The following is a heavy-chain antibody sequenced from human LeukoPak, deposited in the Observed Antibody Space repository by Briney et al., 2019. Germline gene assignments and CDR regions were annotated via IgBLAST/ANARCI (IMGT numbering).Heavy chain of an antibody. CDR3: ASYPRNIPTPPFDY. CDR2: INPNNGDT. V-gene: IGHV1-2*02. J-gene: IGHJ4*02. CDR1: GYTFTAQY. D-gene: IGHD2-21*01. Sequence: ASVKVSCKASGYTFTAQYMHWVRQAPGQGPEWMGWINPNNGDTKYAQSFLGRVTMTTDTSTTTAYMELSSLRSDDTAVYFCASYPRNIPTPPFDYWGQGTLVTVSS.